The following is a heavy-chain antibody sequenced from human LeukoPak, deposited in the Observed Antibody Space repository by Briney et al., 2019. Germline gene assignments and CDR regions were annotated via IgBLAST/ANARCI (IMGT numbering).Heavy chain of an antibody. J-gene: IGHJ3*01. CDR1: GGSIRSYF. V-gene: IGHV4-59*01. CDR3: ARDTSFDSLTGWWTDLFDV. CDR2: INPGGDT. Sequence: PSETLSLTCTVSGGSIRSYFWGWIRQPPNKGLEWIGHINPGGDTNYNPTLKSRVTISEDTTKKQTSLKVRSVTAADTAVYYCARDTSFDSLTGWWTDLFDVWGQRTMVTVSS. D-gene: IGHD3-9*01.